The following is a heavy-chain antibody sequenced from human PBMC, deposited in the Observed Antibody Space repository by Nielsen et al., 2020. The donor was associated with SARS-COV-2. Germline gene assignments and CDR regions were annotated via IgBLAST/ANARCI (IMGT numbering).Heavy chain of an antibody. CDR3: ASLPYDNSGLDFDS. Sequence: ASVKVSCKVSGHTLSGVSMHWVRQAPGKGLEWMGGFDPEDGGITYAQKFQGRVTMTEDSSTDTAYMELSSLRSEDTAVYYCASLPYDNSGLDFDSWGQGTLVAVSS. CDR2: FDPEDGGI. J-gene: IGHJ4*02. D-gene: IGHD3-22*01. CDR1: GHTLSGVS. V-gene: IGHV1-24*01.